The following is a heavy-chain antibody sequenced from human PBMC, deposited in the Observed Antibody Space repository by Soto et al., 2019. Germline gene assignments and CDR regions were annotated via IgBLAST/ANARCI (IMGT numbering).Heavy chain of an antibody. CDR2: ITPFNGNT. V-gene: IGHV1-45*02. J-gene: IGHJ3*02. CDR3: AISLRIAARLTRHDAFDT. CDR1: GYTFTYRY. Sequence: SVKVSCKASGYTFTYRYLHWVRQAPGQALEWMGWITPFNGNTNYAQKFQDRVSITRDRSMSTAYMELSSLRSEDTAMYYCAISLRIAARLTRHDAFDTWGQGTMVTVSS. D-gene: IGHD6-6*01.